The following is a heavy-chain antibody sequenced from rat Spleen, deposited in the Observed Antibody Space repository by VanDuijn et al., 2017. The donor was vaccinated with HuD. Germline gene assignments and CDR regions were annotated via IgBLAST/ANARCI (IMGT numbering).Heavy chain of an antibody. D-gene: IGHD5-1*01. CDR1: GFTFSSFT. Sequence: EVQLVESGGGLVQPGRSLKLSCVASGFTFSSFTMAWVRQAPKKGLEWVATISSGGSNTYYPDSVKGRFTISRDNTKSTLYLQMDSLRSEDTATYYCTKTGTFDYWGQGVMVTVSS. J-gene: IGHJ2*01. CDR2: ISSGGSNT. CDR3: TKTGTFDY. V-gene: IGHV5-7*01.